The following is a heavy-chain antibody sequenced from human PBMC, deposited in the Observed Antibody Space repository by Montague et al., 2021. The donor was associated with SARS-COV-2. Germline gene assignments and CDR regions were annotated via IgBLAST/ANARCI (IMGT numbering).Heavy chain of an antibody. D-gene: IGHD6-13*01. J-gene: IGHJ4*02. CDR1: GGSISGYY. V-gene: IGHV4-59*01. Sequence: SETLSLTCTVSGGSISGYYWSWIRQPPGKGLEWIGYIYYSGSTNYNPSLKSRVTISLDTSKNQFSLKLTSVTAADTAVYYCARVSLAAAATRSDYWGQGTLVTVSS. CDR2: IYYSGST. CDR3: ARVSLAAAATRSDY.